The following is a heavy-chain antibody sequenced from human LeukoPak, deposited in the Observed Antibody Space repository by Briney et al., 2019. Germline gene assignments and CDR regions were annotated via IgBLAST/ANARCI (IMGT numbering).Heavy chain of an antibody. CDR3: AKEKEFYFDN. Sequence: PGGSLRLSCAASGFTFSSYGMHWVRQAPGKGLEWVSGISKSGGSSYYADSVKGRFTISRDNSKNTLYLQMNSLRAEDTAVYYCAKEKEFYFDNWGQGALVTVSS. J-gene: IGHJ4*02. CDR2: ISKSGGSS. V-gene: IGHV3-23*01. CDR1: GFTFSSYG. D-gene: IGHD3-10*01.